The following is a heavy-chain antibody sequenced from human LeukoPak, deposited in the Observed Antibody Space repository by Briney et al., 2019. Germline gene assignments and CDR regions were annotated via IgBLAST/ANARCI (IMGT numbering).Heavy chain of an antibody. Sequence: GGSLRLSCAASGFTFSSYSMNWVRQAPGKGLEWVSCISSSSSYIYYADSVKGRFTISRDNAKNSLYLQMNSLRAEDTAVYYCASLNYYGSGHQQVWGQGTLVTVSS. V-gene: IGHV3-21*01. CDR1: GFTFSSYS. D-gene: IGHD3-10*01. J-gene: IGHJ4*02. CDR3: ASLNYYGSGHQQV. CDR2: ISSSSSYI.